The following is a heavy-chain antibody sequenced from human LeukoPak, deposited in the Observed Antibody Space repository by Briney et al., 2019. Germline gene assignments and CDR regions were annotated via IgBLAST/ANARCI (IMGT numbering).Heavy chain of an antibody. CDR3: ARGYYCSGGSCYPPTLSYYFDY. CDR2: ISSNGGST. CDR1: GFIVSHKY. D-gene: IGHD2-15*01. J-gene: IGHJ4*02. V-gene: IGHV3-64*01. Sequence: GGSLRLSCAASGFIVSHKYMAWVRQAPGKGLEYVSAISSNGGSTYYANSVKGRFTISKDNSKNTLYLQMGSLRAEDMAVYYCARGYYCSGGSCYPPTLSYYFDYWGQGTLVTVSS.